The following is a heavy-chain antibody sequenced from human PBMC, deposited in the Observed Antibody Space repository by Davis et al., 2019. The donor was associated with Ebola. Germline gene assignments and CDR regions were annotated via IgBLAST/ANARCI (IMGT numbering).Heavy chain of an antibody. CDR1: GFTFSAYT. CDR3: ARDYVDGYKSGNLDY. Sequence: GGSLRLSCAASGFTFSAYTMDWVRQAPGKGLEWVAYISSSSRTRYYADSVKGRFTISRDNAKNSIYLQMNGLRDEDTAVYYCARDYVDGYKSGNLDYWGQGTLVTVSS. J-gene: IGHJ4*02. CDR2: ISSSSRTR. V-gene: IGHV3-48*02. D-gene: IGHD5-24*01.